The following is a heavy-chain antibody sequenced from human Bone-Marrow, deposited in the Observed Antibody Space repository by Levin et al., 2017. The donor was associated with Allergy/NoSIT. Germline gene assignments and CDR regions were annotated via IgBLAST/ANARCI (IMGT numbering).Heavy chain of an antibody. J-gene: IGHJ6*02. CDR3: ARLSSGGGYYYGMDV. CDR1: GYTFTGYY. D-gene: IGHD6-6*01. V-gene: IGHV1-2*06. CDR2: INPNSGDT. Sequence: ASVKVSCKASGYTFTGYYMHWVRQAPGQGLEWMGRINPNSGDTNYAQKFQGRVTMTRDTSISTAYVELSTLKSDDTAVYYCARLSSGGGYYYGMDVWGQGTTVTVSS.